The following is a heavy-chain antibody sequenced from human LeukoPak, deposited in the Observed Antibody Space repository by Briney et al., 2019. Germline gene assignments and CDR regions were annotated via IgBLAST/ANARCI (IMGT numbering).Heavy chain of an antibody. D-gene: IGHD6-6*01. J-gene: IGHJ5*02. CDR3: ARDVSSMFPNWFDP. V-gene: IGHV4-31*03. CDR2: IWNSGST. CDR1: GDSISSRTYY. Sequence: SETLSLTCSVSGDSISSRTYYWTRIRQHPEKGLEWIGYIWNSGSTNYNPALKSRVTISVDTSKNQFSLKLTSVTAADTAIYYCARDVSSMFPNWFDPRGQGILVIVYS.